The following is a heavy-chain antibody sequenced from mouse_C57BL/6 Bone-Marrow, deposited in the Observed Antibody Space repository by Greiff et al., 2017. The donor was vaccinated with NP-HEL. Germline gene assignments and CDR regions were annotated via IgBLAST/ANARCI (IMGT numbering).Heavy chain of an antibody. CDR2: IYPGSGST. V-gene: IGHV1-55*01. Sequence: VQLQQPGAELVKPGASVKMSCKASGYTFTSYWITWVKQRPGQGLEWIGDIYPGSGSTNYNEKFKSKATLTVDTSSSTAYMQLSSLTSEDSAVYYCARSFITTNYFDYWGQGTTLTVSS. CDR3: ARSFITTNYFDY. CDR1: GYTFTSYW. J-gene: IGHJ2*01. D-gene: IGHD1-1*01.